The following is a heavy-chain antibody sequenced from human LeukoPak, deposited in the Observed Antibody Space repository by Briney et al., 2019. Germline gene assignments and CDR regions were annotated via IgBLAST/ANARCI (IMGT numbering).Heavy chain of an antibody. Sequence: SETLSLTCTVSGGSVSSGSYYWSWIRQPPGKGLEWIGYIYYSGSTNYNPSLMSRVTISVDTSKNQFSLKLSSVTAADTAVYYCARVKYYYGSGSWYYFDYWGQGTLVTVSS. CDR3: ARVKYYYGSGSWYYFDY. J-gene: IGHJ4*02. D-gene: IGHD3-10*01. V-gene: IGHV4-61*01. CDR1: GGSVSSGSYY. CDR2: IYYSGST.